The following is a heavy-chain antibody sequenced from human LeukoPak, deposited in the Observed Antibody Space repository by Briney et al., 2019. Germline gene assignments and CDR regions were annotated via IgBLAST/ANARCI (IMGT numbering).Heavy chain of an antibody. V-gene: IGHV3-30*18. CDR1: GFTFSSYG. CDR2: ISYDGGNK. J-gene: IGHJ4*02. Sequence: PGGSLRLSCAASGFTFSSYGMHWVRQAPGKGLEWVAVISYDGGNKYYADSVKGRFTISRDNSKNTLYLQMNSLRAEDTAVYYCAKEGYSSGWIDYWGQGTLATVSS. D-gene: IGHD6-19*01. CDR3: AKEGYSSGWIDY.